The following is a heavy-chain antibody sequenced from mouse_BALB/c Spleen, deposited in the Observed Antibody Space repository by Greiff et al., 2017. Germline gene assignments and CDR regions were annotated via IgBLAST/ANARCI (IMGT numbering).Heavy chain of an antibody. Sequence: EVKVVESGGGLVKPGGSLKLSCAASGFAFSSYDMSWVRQTPEKRLEWVAYISSGGGSTYYPDTVKGRFTISRDNAKNTLYLQMSSLKSEDTAMYYCARQTTVVDWYFDVWGAGTTVTVSS. V-gene: IGHV5-12-1*01. CDR1: GFAFSSYD. CDR3: ARQTTVVDWYFDV. CDR2: ISSGGGST. D-gene: IGHD1-1*01. J-gene: IGHJ1*01.